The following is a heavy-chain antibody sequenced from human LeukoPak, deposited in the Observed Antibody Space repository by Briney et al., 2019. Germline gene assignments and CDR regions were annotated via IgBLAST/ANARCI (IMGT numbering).Heavy chain of an antibody. D-gene: IGHD3-22*01. CDR2: IYHSGST. CDR1: GGSISTSDW. Sequence: PSGTLSLTCAVSGGSISTSDWWSWVRQPPGKGLEWIGEIYHSGSTNYNPSLKSRVTILVEKSKNQFSLKLSSVTAADTAVYFCARIFNYNDASGPMFDYWGQGTLVTVSS. J-gene: IGHJ4*02. V-gene: IGHV4-4*02. CDR3: ARIFNYNDASGPMFDY.